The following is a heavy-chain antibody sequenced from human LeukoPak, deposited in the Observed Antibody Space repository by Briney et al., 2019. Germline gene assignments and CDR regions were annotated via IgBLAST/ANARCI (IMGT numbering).Heavy chain of an antibody. Sequence: GGSLRLSCAASGFTFSSYEMNWVRQAPGKGLEGVSYISSSGSTIYYADSVKGRFTISRDNAKNSLYLQMNSLRAEDTAVYYCARDLQTYYDFWSGFDYWGQGTLVTVYS. V-gene: IGHV3-48*03. CDR2: ISSSGSTI. J-gene: IGHJ4*02. CDR1: GFTFSSYE. D-gene: IGHD3-3*01. CDR3: ARDLQTYYDFWSGFDY.